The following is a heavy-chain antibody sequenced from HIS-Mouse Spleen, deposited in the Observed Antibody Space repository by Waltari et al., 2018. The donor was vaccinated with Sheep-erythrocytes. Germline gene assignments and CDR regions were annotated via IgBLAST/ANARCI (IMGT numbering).Heavy chain of an antibody. CDR3: ARVASGATFDY. CDR1: VFTFSRYS. J-gene: IGHJ4*02. CDR2: ISSSSSYI. V-gene: IGHV3-21*01. Sequence: EVQLVESGGGLVKPGGSLRLSCAASVFTFSRYSMNLVRQAPGKGLEWVSSISSSSSYIYYADSVKGRFTISRDNAKNSLYLQMNSLRAEDTAVYYCARVASGATFDYWGQGTLVTVSS. D-gene: IGHD1-26*01.